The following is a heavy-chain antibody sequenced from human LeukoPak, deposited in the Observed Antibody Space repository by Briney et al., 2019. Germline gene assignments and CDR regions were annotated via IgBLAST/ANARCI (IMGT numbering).Heavy chain of an antibody. CDR1: GLTFHDYA. Sequence: GGSLRLSCVASGLTFHDYAMHWVRQAPGKGLEWVSLISADGGSTFYADSVRGRFSISRGNSKNSLYLQMNSLRTEDTAMYYCAKESGKSDYWGQGTLVAVSS. CDR2: ISADGGST. CDR3: AKESGKSDY. V-gene: IGHV3-43*02. J-gene: IGHJ4*02.